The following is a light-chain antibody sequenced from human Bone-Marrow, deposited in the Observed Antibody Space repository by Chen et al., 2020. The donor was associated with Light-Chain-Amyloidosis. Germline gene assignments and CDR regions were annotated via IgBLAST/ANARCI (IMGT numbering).Light chain of an antibody. Sequence: QSALTQPRSVSGSPGQSVTIPCTGTSSDVGGYESVSWYQQHPGKAPKFLIYDVNKRPSGVPDRFSGSKSGNSDYLTISGLQTEDEADYFCCSYAGSSPYVFGTGTTVTVL. CDR2: DVN. V-gene: IGLV2-11*01. J-gene: IGLJ1*01. CDR3: CSYAGSSPYV. CDR1: SSDVGGYES.